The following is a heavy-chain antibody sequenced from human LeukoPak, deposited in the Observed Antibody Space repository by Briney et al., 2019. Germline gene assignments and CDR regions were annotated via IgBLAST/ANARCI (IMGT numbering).Heavy chain of an antibody. CDR2: IYYSGST. V-gene: IGHV4-59*01. CDR3: ARRASASVGPHTIFGVVNPGKSGFGQSYYYYYMDV. Sequence: SETLSLTCTVSGGSISSYYWSWIRQPPGKGLEWIGYIYYSGSTNYNPSLKSRVTISVDTSKNQFSLKLSSVTAADTAVYYCARRASASVGPHTIFGVVNPGKSGFGQSYYYYYMDVWGKGTTVTVSS. CDR1: GGSISSYY. D-gene: IGHD3-3*01. J-gene: IGHJ6*03.